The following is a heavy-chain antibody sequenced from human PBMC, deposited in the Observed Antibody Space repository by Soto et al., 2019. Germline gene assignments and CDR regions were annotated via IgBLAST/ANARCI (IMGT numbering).Heavy chain of an antibody. V-gene: IGHV2-5*02. CDR1: GFSLSTSGAA. J-gene: IGHJ5*02. Sequence: QINLIESGPTLVKPTQTLTLTCTFSGFSLSTSGAAVGWVRQPPGRALEWLALIYWDGDKRYNPSLGNRLTTPNATSMNQVVLTLTNVDPSDTATYYCAHRATMTIFGLIIDNGIWFDPWGQGTRVIVSS. D-gene: IGHD3-3*01. CDR3: AHRATMTIFGLIIDNGIWFDP. CDR2: IYWDGDK.